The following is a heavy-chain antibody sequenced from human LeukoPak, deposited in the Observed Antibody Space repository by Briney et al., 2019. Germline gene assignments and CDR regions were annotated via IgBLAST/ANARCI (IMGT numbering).Heavy chain of an antibody. CDR1: GYTFTGYY. CDR2: INPNSGGT. V-gene: IGHV1-2*04. Sequence: ASVKVSCKASGYTFTGYYMHWVRQAPGQGLEWMGWINPNSGGTNYAQKFQGWVTMTRDTSISTAYMELSRLRSDDTAVYYCARGIDYDFWSGLHDAFDIWGQGTMVTVSS. CDR3: ARGIDYDFWSGLHDAFDI. D-gene: IGHD3-3*01. J-gene: IGHJ3*02.